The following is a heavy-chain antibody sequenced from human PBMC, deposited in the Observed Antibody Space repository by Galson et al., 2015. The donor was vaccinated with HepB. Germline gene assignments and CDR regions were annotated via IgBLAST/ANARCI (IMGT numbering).Heavy chain of an antibody. Sequence: SLRLSCAASGFTVSSNYMSWVRQAPGKGLEWVSVIYSGGSIYYADSVKGRFTISRDNSKNTLYLQMNSLRAEDTAVYYCARVGGYQYYFDYWGQGTLVTVSS. CDR1: GFTVSSNY. CDR3: ARVGGYQYYFDY. V-gene: IGHV3-53*01. J-gene: IGHJ4*02. CDR2: IYSGGSI. D-gene: IGHD2-2*01.